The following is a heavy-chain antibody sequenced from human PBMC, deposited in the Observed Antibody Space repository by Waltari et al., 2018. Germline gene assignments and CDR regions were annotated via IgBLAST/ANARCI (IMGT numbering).Heavy chain of an antibody. D-gene: IGHD1-26*01. CDR3: AKEWELQWSYWYFDL. J-gene: IGHJ2*01. Sequence: QEQLVESGGGVVQPGRSLRLSCAASGFTFSSYGMHWVRQTPGKGLEWVAVISYEGSTKVYADSVKGRFTISRDNSKNTLYLQMNSLRAEDTAFYYCAKEWELQWSYWYFDLWGRGTLVTVSS. CDR1: GFTFSSYG. V-gene: IGHV3-30*18. CDR2: ISYEGSTK.